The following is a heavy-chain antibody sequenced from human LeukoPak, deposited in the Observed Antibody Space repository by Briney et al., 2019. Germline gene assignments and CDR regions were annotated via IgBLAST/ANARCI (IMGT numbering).Heavy chain of an antibody. CDR3: ARFDVDWNDPRDY. CDR2: FIPIFGTA. J-gene: IGHJ4*02. Sequence: SVKVSCKASGGTFSSYAISWVRQAPGQGLEWMGGFIPIFGTANYAQKFQGRVTITADESTSTAYMELSSLRSEDPAVYYCARFDVDWNDPRDYWGQGTLVTVSS. CDR1: GGTFSSYA. D-gene: IGHD1-1*01. V-gene: IGHV1-69*13.